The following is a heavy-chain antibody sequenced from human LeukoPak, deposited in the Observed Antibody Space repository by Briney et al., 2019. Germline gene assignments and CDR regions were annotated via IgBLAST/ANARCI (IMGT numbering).Heavy chain of an antibody. CDR1: GFTFTGSA. CDR2: IVVGSGNT. V-gene: IGHV1-58*01. Sequence: SVKVSCKASGFTFTGSAVQWVRQARGQRLEWIGWIVVGSGNTNYAQKFQERVTITRDMSTSTAYMELSSLRSEDTAVYYCAADHTTVTTGYYVAFDIWGQGTMVTVSS. J-gene: IGHJ3*02. D-gene: IGHD4-17*01. CDR3: AADHTTVTTGYYVAFDI.